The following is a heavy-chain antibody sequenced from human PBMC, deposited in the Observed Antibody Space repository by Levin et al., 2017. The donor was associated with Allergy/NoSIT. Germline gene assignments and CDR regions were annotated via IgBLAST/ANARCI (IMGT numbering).Heavy chain of an antibody. Sequence: GGSLRLSCAASGFTFDDYAMHWVRQAPGKGLEWVSGISWNSGSIGYADSVKGRFTISRDNAKNSLYLQMNSLRAEDTALRTEFYHPWTQQLVGYFDYWGQGTLVTVSS. CDR3: FYHPWTQQLVGYFDY. CDR2: ISWNSGSI. V-gene: IGHV3-9*01. J-gene: IGHJ4*02. D-gene: IGHD6-6*01. CDR1: GFTFDDYA.